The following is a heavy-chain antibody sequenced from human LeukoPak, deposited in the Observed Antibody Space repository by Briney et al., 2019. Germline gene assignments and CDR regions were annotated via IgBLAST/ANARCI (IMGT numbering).Heavy chain of an antibody. CDR2: IIPIFGTA. CDR1: GGTFSSYA. Sequence: GASVKVSCKGSGGTFSSYAISWVRQAPGQGLEWMGGIIPIFGTANYAQKFQGRVTITTDESTSTAYMELSSLRSEDTAVYYCARRGKAESFDYWGQGTLVTVSS. J-gene: IGHJ4*02. CDR3: ARRGKAESFDY. V-gene: IGHV1-69*05.